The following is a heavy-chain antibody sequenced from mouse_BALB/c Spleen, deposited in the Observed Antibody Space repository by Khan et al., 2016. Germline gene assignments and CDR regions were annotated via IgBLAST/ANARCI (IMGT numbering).Heavy chain of an antibody. J-gene: IGHJ2*01. V-gene: IGHV3-8*02. CDR1: GDSITSGY. CDR3: ATYDCYFFHY. CDR2: INYSGST. D-gene: IGHD2-4*01. Sequence: EVQLQESGPSLVKPSQTLSLTCSVTGDSITSGYWNWTRQFLGNKLEYKGYINYSGSTYYNQSLKSRISITRETSKNQYYLQLNSLTTADTPTFYCATYDCYFFHYWFQTSTLTISS.